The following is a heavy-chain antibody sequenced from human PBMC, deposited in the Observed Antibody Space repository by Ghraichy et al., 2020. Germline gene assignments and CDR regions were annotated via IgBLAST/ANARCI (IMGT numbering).Heavy chain of an antibody. D-gene: IGHD2-2*02. J-gene: IGHJ6*02. Sequence: ETLSLTCAVYGGSFSGYYWSWIRQPPGKGLEWIGEINHSGSTNYNPSLKSRVTISVDTSKNQFSLKLSSVTAADTAVYYCAHVDCSSTSCYRPVYYYYGMDVWGQGTTVTVSS. V-gene: IGHV4-34*01. CDR3: AHVDCSSTSCYRPVYYYYGMDV. CDR2: INHSGST. CDR1: GGSFSGYY.